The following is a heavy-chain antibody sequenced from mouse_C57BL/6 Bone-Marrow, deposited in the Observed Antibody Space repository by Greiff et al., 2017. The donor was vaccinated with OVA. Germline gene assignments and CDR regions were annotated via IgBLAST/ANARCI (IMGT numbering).Heavy chain of an antibody. J-gene: IGHJ4*01. CDR1: GYTFTDYY. V-gene: IGHV1-19*01. Sequence: VQLQQSGPVLVKPGASVKMSCKASGYTFTDYYMNWVKQSHGKSLEWIGVINPYNGGTSYNQKFKGKATLTVDKSSSTAYMELNSLTSEASAVYYSARHYYGAMDYWGLGTSVTASS. CDR2: INPYNGGT. CDR3: ARHYYGAMDY. D-gene: IGHD1-2*01.